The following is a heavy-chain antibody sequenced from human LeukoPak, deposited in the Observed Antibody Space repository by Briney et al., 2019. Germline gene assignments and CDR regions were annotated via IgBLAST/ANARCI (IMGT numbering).Heavy chain of an antibody. J-gene: IGHJ6*02. CDR2: ISYDGSNK. Sequence: GGSLRLSCAASGFTFSNYEMNWVRQAPGKGLEWVAVISYDGSNKYYADSVKGRFTISRDNSKNTLYLQMNSLRAEDTAVYYCAKDGPHCSSTSCYGMDVWGQGTTVTVSS. V-gene: IGHV3-30*18. CDR3: AKDGPHCSSTSCYGMDV. CDR1: GFTFSNYE. D-gene: IGHD2-2*01.